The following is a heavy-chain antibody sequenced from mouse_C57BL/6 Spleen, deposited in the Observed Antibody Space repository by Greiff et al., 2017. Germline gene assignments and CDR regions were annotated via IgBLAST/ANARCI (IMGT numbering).Heavy chain of an antibody. CDR2: ISSGGDYI. V-gene: IGHV5-9-1*02. CDR3: TRDGNYYGSSSAWFAY. CDR1: GFTFSSYA. Sequence: EVNLVESGEGLVKPGGSLKLSCAASGFTFSSYAMSWVRQTPEKRLEWVAYISSGGDYIYYADTVKGRFTISRDNARNTLYLQMSSLKSEDTAMYYCTRDGNYYGSSSAWFAYWGQGTLVTVSA. J-gene: IGHJ3*01. D-gene: IGHD1-1*01.